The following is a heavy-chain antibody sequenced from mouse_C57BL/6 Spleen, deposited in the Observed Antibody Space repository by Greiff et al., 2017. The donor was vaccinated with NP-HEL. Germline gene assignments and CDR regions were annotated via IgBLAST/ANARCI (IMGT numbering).Heavy chain of an antibody. Sequence: QVQLQHSGPELVKPGASVKISCKASGYAFSSSWMNWVKQRPGKGLEWIGRIYPGDGDTNYNGKFKGKATLTADKSSSTAYMQLSSLTSEDSAVYFCAREEAGEGYFDYWGQGTTLTVSS. CDR1: GYAFSSSW. D-gene: IGHD4-1*01. CDR2: IYPGDGDT. J-gene: IGHJ2*01. CDR3: AREEAGEGYFDY. V-gene: IGHV1-82*01.